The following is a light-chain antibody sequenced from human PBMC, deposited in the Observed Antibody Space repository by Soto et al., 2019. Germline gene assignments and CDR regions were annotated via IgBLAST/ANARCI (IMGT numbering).Light chain of an antibody. J-gene: IGLJ2*01. V-gene: IGLV2-14*01. CDR3: SAYTSSSTVV. CDR2: EVS. CDR1: SSDVGGYSY. Sequence: QSVLTQPASVSGSPGQPITISCTGTSSDVGGYSYVSWFQQHPGKAPTLIIYEVSNRPSGVSHRFSGSKSVNTASLTISGLRAEDEADYYCSAYTSSSTVVFGGGTKLTVL.